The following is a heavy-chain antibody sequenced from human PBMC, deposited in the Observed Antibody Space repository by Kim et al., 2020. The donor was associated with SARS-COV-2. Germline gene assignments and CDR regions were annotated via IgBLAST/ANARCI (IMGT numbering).Heavy chain of an antibody. D-gene: IGHD2-21*02. CDR3: AKVTWALLVTATYFDY. V-gene: IGHV3-30*18. J-gene: IGHJ4*02. CDR1: GFTFSNYA. CDR2: LSHDGRTK. Sequence: GGSLRLSCAASGFTFSNYAIHWVRQAPGKGLEWVGVLSHDGRTKYYTDSVRGRFIISRDNSNNTLYLQMNNLRPDDTAVYYCAKVTWALLVTATYFDYWGQGTLVTVSS.